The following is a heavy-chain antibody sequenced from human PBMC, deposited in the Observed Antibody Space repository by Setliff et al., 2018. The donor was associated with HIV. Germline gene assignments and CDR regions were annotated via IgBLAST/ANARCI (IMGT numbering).Heavy chain of an antibody. CDR1: GYSISSGYY. Sequence: PSETLSLTCAVSGYSISSGYYWGWIRQPPGKGLEWIGSIYHSGSTYYNPSLKSRVTISVDTSKNQFSLKLSSVTAADTAVYYCARETRSSFAMDDASDIWGQGTMVTVSS. CDR2: IYHSGST. D-gene: IGHD2-2*01. V-gene: IGHV4-38-2*02. CDR3: ARETRSSFAMDDASDI. J-gene: IGHJ3*02.